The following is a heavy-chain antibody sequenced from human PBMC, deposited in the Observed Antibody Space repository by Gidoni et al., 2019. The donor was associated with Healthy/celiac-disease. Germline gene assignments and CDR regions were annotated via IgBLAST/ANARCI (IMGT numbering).Heavy chain of an antibody. D-gene: IGHD6-19*01. V-gene: IGHV3-23*01. CDR3: AKGRLAVAGNWVNAVTPTPDYFDY. J-gene: IGHJ4*02. CDR2: ISGSGGST. CDR1: GFTFSSTA. Sequence: EVQLLESGGGLVQPGGSLRRSWAASGFTFSSTAMSWVRQAPGKGLEWVSAISGSGGSTYYADSVKGRFTISRDNSKNTLYLQMNSLRAEDTAVYYCAKGRLAVAGNWVNAVTPTPDYFDYWGQGTLVTVSS.